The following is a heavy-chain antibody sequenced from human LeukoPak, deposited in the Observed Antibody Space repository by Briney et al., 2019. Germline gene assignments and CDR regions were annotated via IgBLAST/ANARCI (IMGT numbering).Heavy chain of an antibody. D-gene: IGHD3-9*01. Sequence: GASVKVSCKTSGYTFTGYYMHWVRQAPGQGLEWMGWINPNSGGTNYAQKFQGRVTMTRDTSISTAYMELSRLRSDDTAVYYCALRYFDWLLSGLDYWGQGTLVTVSS. CDR1: GYTFTGYY. J-gene: IGHJ4*02. CDR3: ALRYFDWLLSGLDY. CDR2: INPNSGGT. V-gene: IGHV1-2*02.